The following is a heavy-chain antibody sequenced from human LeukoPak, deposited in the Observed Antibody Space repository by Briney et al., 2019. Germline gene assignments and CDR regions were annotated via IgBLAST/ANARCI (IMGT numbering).Heavy chain of an antibody. D-gene: IGHD2-2*01. CDR1: GFTFSSYS. Sequence: HPGGSLRLSCAASGFTFSSYSMNWVRQAPGKGLEWVSYISSSSSTIYYADSVKGRFTISRDNAKNSLYLQMNSLRAEDTAVYYCAYCSSTSCYPRRGYYYMDVWGKGTTVTVSS. CDR3: AYCSSTSCYPRRGYYYMDV. CDR2: ISSSSSTI. V-gene: IGHV3-48*01. J-gene: IGHJ6*03.